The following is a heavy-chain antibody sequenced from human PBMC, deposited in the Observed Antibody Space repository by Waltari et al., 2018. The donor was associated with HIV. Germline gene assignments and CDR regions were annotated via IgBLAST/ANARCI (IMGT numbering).Heavy chain of an antibody. V-gene: IGHV3-74*01. CDR1: GFTFSNYW. J-gene: IGHJ4*02. D-gene: IGHD4-4*01. CDR3: ARGGSKPLDY. CDR2: IKSDVSST. Sequence: EVQLVESGGGSVQPGGSLRLSCAASGFTFSNYWMHWVRQAPGKGLVWVSRIKSDVSSTSYADSVKGRFTISRDNAKNTVYLQMNSLRAEDTAVYYCARGGSKPLDYWGQGTLVTVSS.